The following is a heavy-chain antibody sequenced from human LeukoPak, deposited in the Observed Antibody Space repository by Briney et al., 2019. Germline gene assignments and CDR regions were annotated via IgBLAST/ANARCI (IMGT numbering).Heavy chain of an antibody. D-gene: IGHD2-2*01. J-gene: IGHJ4*02. CDR2: ISAYNGNT. CDR1: GYTFTSYG. Sequence: GASVKVSCKASGYTFTSYGISWVRQAPGQGLEWMGWISAYNGNTNYAQKLQGRVTMTTGTSTSTAYMELRSLRSDDTAVYYCARGPPRVVPAAKFYFDYWGQGTLVTVSS. CDR3: ARGPPRVVPAAKFYFDY. V-gene: IGHV1-18*01.